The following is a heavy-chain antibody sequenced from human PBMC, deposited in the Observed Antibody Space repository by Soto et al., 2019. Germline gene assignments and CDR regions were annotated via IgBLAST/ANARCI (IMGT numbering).Heavy chain of an antibody. CDR1: GGTFSSYA. Sequence: VASVKVSCKASGGTFSSYAISWVRQAPGQGLEWMGGIIPIFGTANYAQKFQGRVTITADESTSTAYMELSSLRSEDTAVYYCARDLTSKGRYYFDYWGQGTLVTVSS. V-gene: IGHV1-69*13. CDR2: IIPIFGTA. CDR3: ARDLTSKGRYYFDY. D-gene: IGHD3-10*01. J-gene: IGHJ4*02.